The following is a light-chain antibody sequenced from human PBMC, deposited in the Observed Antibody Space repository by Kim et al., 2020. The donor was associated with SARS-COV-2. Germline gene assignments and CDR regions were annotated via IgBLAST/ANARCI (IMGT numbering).Light chain of an antibody. V-gene: IGLV2-8*01. J-gene: IGLJ2*01. CDR1: SSGVGCYNY. CDR3: GSFGGRHNVV. Sequence: GRSAPISCAGTSSGVGCYNYVAWYQQHPGKAPKLMIYEVTKRPSGVPDRFSGSKSGNTASLTVSGLQIEDEGDYYCGSFGGRHNVVFGGGTQLTVL. CDR2: EVT.